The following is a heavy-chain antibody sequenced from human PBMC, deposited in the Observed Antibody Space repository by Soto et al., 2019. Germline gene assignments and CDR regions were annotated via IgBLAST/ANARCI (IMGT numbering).Heavy chain of an antibody. CDR2: ISSSGGNT. Sequence: HPGGSLRLSCAASGFTFNSYAMSWVRQAPGKGLEWVSTISSSGGNTYYADSVKGRFTISRDNSKNTLYLQMNSLGAEDTALYYCAKAFDKVGATSSFLSFDSWGQGTLVTVSS. CDR1: GFTFNSYA. D-gene: IGHD1-26*01. V-gene: IGHV3-23*01. CDR3: AKAFDKVGATSSFLSFDS. J-gene: IGHJ4*02.